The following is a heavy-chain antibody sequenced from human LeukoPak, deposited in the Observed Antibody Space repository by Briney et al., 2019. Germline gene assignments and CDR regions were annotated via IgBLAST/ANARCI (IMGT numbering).Heavy chain of an antibody. V-gene: IGHV1-69*13. J-gene: IGHJ4*02. CDR2: IIPLFRRS. CDR3: ARGARSGSWYSPFDY. Sequence: SVKVCCKASGGGFNSYTFNWLRRAPGRGLEWIGAIIPLFRRSNYAQDFQGRVAITADESTSTAYMELNRLSSEDTAVYYCARGARSGSWYSPFDYWGQGTLVTVSS. CDR1: GGGFNSYT. D-gene: IGHD6-13*01.